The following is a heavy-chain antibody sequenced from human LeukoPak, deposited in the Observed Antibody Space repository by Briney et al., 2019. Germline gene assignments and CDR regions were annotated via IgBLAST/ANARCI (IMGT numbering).Heavy chain of an antibody. CDR2: ISSSGSTI. CDR1: GFTFSDYY. J-gene: IGHJ6*02. D-gene: IGHD6-19*01. CDR3: ARHGWSPYYYYYGMDV. V-gene: IGHV3-11*01. Sequence: GGSLRLSCAASGFTFSDYYMSWIRQAPGKGLEWVSYISSSGSTIYYADSVKGRFTISRDNAKNSLYLQMNSLRAEDTAVYYCARHGWSPYYYYYGMDVWGQGTTVTVSS.